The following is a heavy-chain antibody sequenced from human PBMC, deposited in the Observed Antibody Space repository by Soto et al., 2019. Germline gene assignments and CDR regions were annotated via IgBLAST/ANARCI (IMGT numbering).Heavy chain of an antibody. D-gene: IGHD3-10*01. J-gene: IGHJ6*02. CDR1: GGSISTYY. Sequence: SETLSLTCTVSGGSISTYYWSWIRQPPGKGLEWIGYIYYSGITNYNPSLKSRVTISVDTSKSQFSLKLSSVTAADTVVYYFARDGGWFGEWIPYYYYGMDVWGQGTTVTVSS. CDR3: ARDGGWFGEWIPYYYYGMDV. CDR2: IYYSGIT. V-gene: IGHV4-59*01.